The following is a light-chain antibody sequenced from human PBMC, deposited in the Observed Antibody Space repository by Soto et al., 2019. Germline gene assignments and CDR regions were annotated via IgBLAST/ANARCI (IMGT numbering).Light chain of an antibody. Sequence: DIQMTQSPSSLSAAIGDRVTITCRASQSIKNYLNWYQHKPGAAPKLLIFGASNLESGVPSRFSGSGSGTEFTLSISSLQPEDFATYYCQQSYNTPQTFGQGTKV. J-gene: IGKJ1*01. CDR3: QQSYNTPQT. CDR1: QSIKNY. CDR2: GAS. V-gene: IGKV1-39*01.